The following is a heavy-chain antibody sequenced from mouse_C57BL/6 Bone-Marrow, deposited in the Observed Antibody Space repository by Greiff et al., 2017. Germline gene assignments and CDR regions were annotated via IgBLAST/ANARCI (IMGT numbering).Heavy chain of an antibody. J-gene: IGHJ3*01. D-gene: IGHD1-1*01. CDR2: ILPSIGRT. CDR1: DSEVFPIAY. CDR3: ARPGSSYGGFAY. Sequence: QVHVKQSGSELRSPGSSVKLSCKAFDSEVFPIAYMSWVRQKPGHGFEWIGGILPSIGRTIYGEKFEDNATLVADTVSNTADLELNSLTSEDSAIYYCARPGSSYGGFAYWGQGTLVTVSA. V-gene: IGHV15-2*01.